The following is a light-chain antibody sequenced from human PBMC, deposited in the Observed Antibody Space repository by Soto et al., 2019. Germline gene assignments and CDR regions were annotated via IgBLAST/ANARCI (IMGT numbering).Light chain of an antibody. CDR2: EVN. CDR1: SSDVGGYNY. Sequence: QSALTQPPSASESPGQSVTISCTGTSSDVGGYNYVSWYQHHPGKAPKFIIYEVNKRPSGVPDRFSGSKSGNTASLTVSGLQAEDEADYYCSSYADTNTLLFGGGTKVTVL. J-gene: IGLJ2*01. V-gene: IGLV2-8*01. CDR3: SSYADTNTLL.